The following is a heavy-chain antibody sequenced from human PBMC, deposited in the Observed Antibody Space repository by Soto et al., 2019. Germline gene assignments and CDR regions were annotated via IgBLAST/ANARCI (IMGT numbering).Heavy chain of an antibody. CDR3: VQSRCGGDCLQSYSSHSYYGLDV. D-gene: IGHD2-21*01. V-gene: IGHV2-5*02. CDR1: GFSLSTTGVG. Sequence: QITLKESGPTLVKPTQTLTLTCTFSGFSLSTTGVGVGWIRQPPGKALEWLALIYWDDDKRYNPSLKSRLTITKDTSKNQLVLTMTNMDPVETATYYCVQSRCGGDCLQSYSSHSYYGLDVWGQGTTVTVAS. J-gene: IGHJ6*02. CDR2: IYWDDDK.